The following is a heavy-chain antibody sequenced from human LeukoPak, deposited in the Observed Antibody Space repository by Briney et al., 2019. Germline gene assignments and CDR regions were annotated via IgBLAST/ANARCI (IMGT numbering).Heavy chain of an antibody. CDR1: GVSISSSSYY. CDR3: ARESIAAAGTHVSDY. D-gene: IGHD6-13*01. V-gene: IGHV4-39*07. CDR2: IYYSGST. Sequence: PSETLSLTCTVSGVSISSSSYYWGWLRQPPGKGREWIGSIYYSGSTYYNPSLKSRVTISVDTSKNQFSLKLSSVTAADTAVYYCARESIAAAGTHVSDYWGQGTLVTVSS. J-gene: IGHJ4*02.